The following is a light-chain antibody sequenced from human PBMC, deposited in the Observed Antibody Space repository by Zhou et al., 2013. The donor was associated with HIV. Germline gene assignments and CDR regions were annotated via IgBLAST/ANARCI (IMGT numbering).Light chain of an antibody. V-gene: IGKV3D-15*01. CDR2: GTS. CDR1: QSVSSN. Sequence: EIVLTQSPATLSVSPGEEATLSCRASQSVSSNLAWYQQKPGQAPRLLIYGTSSRATGIPDRFSGSGSGTDFTLTISGLQPDDSATYFCQQYRTHLSFGQGTKVEIK. CDR3: QQYRTHLS. J-gene: IGKJ1*01.